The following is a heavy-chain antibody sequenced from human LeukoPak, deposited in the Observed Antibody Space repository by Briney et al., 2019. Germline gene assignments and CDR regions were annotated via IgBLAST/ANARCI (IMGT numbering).Heavy chain of an antibody. CDR2: INHSGST. Sequence: SETLSLTCAVYGGSFSGYYWSWIRQPPGKGLEWIGEINHSGSTNYNPSLKSRVTMSVDTSKNQFSLKLSSVTAADTAVYYCARDRDYVTPYWYFDLWGRGTLVTVSS. CDR1: GGSFSGYY. D-gene: IGHD4-17*01. CDR3: ARDRDYVTPYWYFDL. V-gene: IGHV4-34*01. J-gene: IGHJ2*01.